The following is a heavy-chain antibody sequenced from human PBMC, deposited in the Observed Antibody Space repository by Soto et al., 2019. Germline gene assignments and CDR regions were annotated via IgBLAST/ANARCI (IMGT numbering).Heavy chain of an antibody. CDR1: GFTFSNDW. V-gene: IGHV3-15*01. CDR2: IKSKTDSGTT. J-gene: IGHJ4*02. Sequence: EVQLVESGGGLVKPGGSLRLSCAASGFTFSNDWMHWVRQAPGKGLEWVGRIKSKTDSGTTDYAAPVKCSFTISRDDSKNPLYLQMTSLTTEYYAVYYCPLFLEWLWFDYWGQGTLVTVSS. CDR3: PLFLEWLWFDY. D-gene: IGHD3-3*01.